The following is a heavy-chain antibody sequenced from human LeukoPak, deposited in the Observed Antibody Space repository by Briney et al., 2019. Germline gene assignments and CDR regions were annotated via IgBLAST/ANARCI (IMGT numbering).Heavy chain of an antibody. V-gene: IGHV4-39*01. Sequence: PSETLSLTCTVSGGSISSTSYNWGWIRQPPGKGLEWIGSIYYSGNTYYNPSLKSRGTISVDTSKNQFSLKLNSVTASDTAVYCARHSCTNGVCYSPSYYSLDVWGQGTTVTVSS. CDR1: GGSISSTSYN. D-gene: IGHD2-8*01. J-gene: IGHJ6*02. CDR2: IYYSGNT. CDR3: ARHSCTNGVCYSPSYYSLDV.